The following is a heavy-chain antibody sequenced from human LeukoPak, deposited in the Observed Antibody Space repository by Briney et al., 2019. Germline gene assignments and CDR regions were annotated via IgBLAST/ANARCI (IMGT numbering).Heavy chain of an antibody. J-gene: IGHJ4*02. D-gene: IGHD2-2*01. Sequence: SLRLSCAASGFTFDDYAMHWVRQAPGKGLEWVSGISWNSGSIGYADSVKGRFTISRDNAKNSLYLQMNSLRAEDMALYYCAKGGPDIVVGPDYWGQGTLVTVSS. V-gene: IGHV3-9*03. CDR3: AKGGPDIVVGPDY. CDR2: ISWNSGSI. CDR1: GFTFDDYA.